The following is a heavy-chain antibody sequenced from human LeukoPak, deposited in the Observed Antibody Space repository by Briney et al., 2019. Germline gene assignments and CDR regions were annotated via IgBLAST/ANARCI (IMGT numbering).Heavy chain of an antibody. Sequence: GGSLRLSCAASGFTFSSYWMSWVRQAPGKGLEWVSAISGSGGSTYYADSVKGRFTISRDNSKNTLYLQMNSLRAEDTAVYYCAKSPTARITMIVVVDDAFDIWGQGTMVTVSS. J-gene: IGHJ3*02. CDR2: ISGSGGST. CDR1: GFTFSSYW. V-gene: IGHV3-23*01. D-gene: IGHD3-22*01. CDR3: AKSPTARITMIVVVDDAFDI.